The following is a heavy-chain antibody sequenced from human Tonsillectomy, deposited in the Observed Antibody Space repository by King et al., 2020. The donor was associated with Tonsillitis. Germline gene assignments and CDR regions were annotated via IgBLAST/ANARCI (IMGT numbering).Heavy chain of an antibody. D-gene: IGHD3-9*01. V-gene: IGHV2-5*02. Sequence: TLQESGPTLVKPPQTLTLTCTFSGFSLSTSGVGVGWIRQPPGKALEWLALIYWDDDKRYSPSLKSRLTITKDTSKNQVVLTMTNMDPVDTATYYCALLTAAEYFQHWGQGTLVTVSS. CDR1: GFSLSTSGVG. CDR2: IYWDDDK. CDR3: ALLTAAEYFQH. J-gene: IGHJ1*01.